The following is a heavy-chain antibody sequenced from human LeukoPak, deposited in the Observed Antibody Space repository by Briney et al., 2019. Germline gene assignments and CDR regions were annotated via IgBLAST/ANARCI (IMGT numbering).Heavy chain of an antibody. CDR1: GFTVSSNY. D-gene: IGHD6-6*01. J-gene: IGHJ2*01. CDR2: IYSGGST. V-gene: IGHV3-53*01. Sequence: GGSLRLSCAASGFTVSSNYMSWVRQAPGKGLEWVSVIYSGGSTYYADSVKGRFTISRDNSKSTLYIQMNSLRAEDTAVYYCARDRLYSSSVNWYFDLWGRGTLVTVSS. CDR3: ARDRLYSSSVNWYFDL.